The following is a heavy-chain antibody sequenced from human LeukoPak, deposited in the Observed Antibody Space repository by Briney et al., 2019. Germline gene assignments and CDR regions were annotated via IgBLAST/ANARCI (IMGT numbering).Heavy chain of an antibody. J-gene: IGHJ4*02. V-gene: IGHV3-48*03. D-gene: IGHD2-15*01. CDR3: ARGSRYCGSGTCYYFDQ. Sequence: GGSLRLSCAASGFNFSSYEMNWVRQAPGKGLEWVSYISSSGNVRHYGDSVKGRFTISRDNAKNSLSLQMNSLRAEDTAVYFCARGSRYCGSGTCYYFDQWGQGTLVTVSS. CDR1: GFNFSSYE. CDR2: ISSSGNVR.